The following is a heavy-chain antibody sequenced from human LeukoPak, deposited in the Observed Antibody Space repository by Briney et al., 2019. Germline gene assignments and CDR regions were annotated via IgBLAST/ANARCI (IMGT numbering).Heavy chain of an antibody. J-gene: IGHJ5*02. CDR2: ISAYNGNT. V-gene: IGHV1-18*01. CDR1: GYSFTSYS. D-gene: IGHD6-13*01. CDR3: ARNWIAAAGIGNWFDP. Sequence: ASVKVSCKTSGYSFTSYSITWVRQAPGQGLEWMGWISAYNGNTNYAQKLQGRVTVTTDTSTSTAYMELRSLRSDDTAVYYCARNWIAAAGIGNWFDPWGQGTLVTVSS.